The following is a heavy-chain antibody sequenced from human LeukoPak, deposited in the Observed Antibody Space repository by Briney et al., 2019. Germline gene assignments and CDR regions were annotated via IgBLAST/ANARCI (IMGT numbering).Heavy chain of an antibody. CDR3: ARTNPVYGDYDY. Sequence: PGGSLRLSCAVSGFTVTDKHMSWVRQAPGKGLQLVSVVYPDGRTYYADSVKGRFTISRDNSRNTLLLQLNSLRADDTAVYYCARTNPVYGDYDYWGQGTLVTVSS. D-gene: IGHD4-17*01. CDR2: VYPDGRT. V-gene: IGHV3-53*01. CDR1: GFTVTDKH. J-gene: IGHJ4*02.